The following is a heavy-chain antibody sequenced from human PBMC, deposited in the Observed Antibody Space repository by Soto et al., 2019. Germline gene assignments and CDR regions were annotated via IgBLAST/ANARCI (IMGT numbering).Heavy chain of an antibody. J-gene: IGHJ6*02. CDR1: VFTFITYT. CDR2: VLQTGSST. D-gene: IGHD1-26*01. Sequence: PGWSLRLSCAASVFTFITYTMSWVRQAPGKGLEWVSAVLQTGSSTFYADSVKGRFTISRDNSKNTLYLQMNSLRAEDTAVYYCAKGPFWSGATTVWYYYGMDVWGQGTTVTVSS. V-gene: IGHV3-23*01. CDR3: AKGPFWSGATTVWYYYGMDV.